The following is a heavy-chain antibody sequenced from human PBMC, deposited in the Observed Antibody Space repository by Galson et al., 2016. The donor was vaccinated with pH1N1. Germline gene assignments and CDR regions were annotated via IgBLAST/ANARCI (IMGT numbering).Heavy chain of an antibody. CDR2: ISYDGSNK. Sequence: LRLSCAASGFTFSSYAMHWVRQAPGKGLEWVAVISYDGSNKYYADSVKGRFTISRDNSKNTLFLQMNSLRAEDTAVSYCAREASGSYYTFDYWGQGTLVTVSS. CDR3: AREASGSYYTFDY. CDR1: GFTFSSYA. D-gene: IGHD1-26*01. V-gene: IGHV3-30-3*01. J-gene: IGHJ4*02.